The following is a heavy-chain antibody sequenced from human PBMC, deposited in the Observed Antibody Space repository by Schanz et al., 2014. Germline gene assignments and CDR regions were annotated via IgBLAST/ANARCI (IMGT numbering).Heavy chain of an antibody. Sequence: QVQLVESGGGLVKPGGSLRLSCTASGFTFSDYYMTWIRQAPGKGLEWIGEVNHGGYTNYNPSLKSRVTVSVDMSKKQFSRRLSSVTAADTAAYYCATWSGTRLFHNWGQEPWSPSPQ. CDR3: ATWSGTRLFHN. CDR1: GFTFSDYY. J-gene: IGHJ4*01. D-gene: IGHD1-7*01. V-gene: IGHV4-34*08. CDR2: VNHGGYT.